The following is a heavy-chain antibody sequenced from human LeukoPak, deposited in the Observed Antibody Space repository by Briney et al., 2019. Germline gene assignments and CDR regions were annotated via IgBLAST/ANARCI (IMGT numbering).Heavy chain of an antibody. V-gene: IGHV4-59*01. CDR1: VGSISSYY. Sequence: SETLSLTCTVSVGSISSYYWSWIRQPPGKGLEWIGYIYYSGSTNYNPSLKSRVTISVDTSKNQFSLKLSSVTAADTAVYYCARVGDLDAFDIWGQGTMVTVSS. CDR3: ARVGDLDAFDI. CDR2: IYYSGST. D-gene: IGHD2-21*02. J-gene: IGHJ3*02.